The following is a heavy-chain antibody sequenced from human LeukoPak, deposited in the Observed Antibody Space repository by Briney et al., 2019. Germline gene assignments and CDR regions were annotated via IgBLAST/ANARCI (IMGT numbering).Heavy chain of an antibody. CDR2: INPNSGGT. V-gene: IGHV1-2*02. J-gene: IGHJ4*02. Sequence: ASVKVSCKASGYTFTGHYMHWVRQAPGQGLEWMGWINPNSGGTNYAQKFQGRVTMTRDTSISTAYMELSRLRSDDTAVYYCARSAGTYDFWSGDYIDYWGQGTLVTVSS. CDR3: ARSAGTYDFWSGDYIDY. D-gene: IGHD3-3*01. CDR1: GYTFTGHY.